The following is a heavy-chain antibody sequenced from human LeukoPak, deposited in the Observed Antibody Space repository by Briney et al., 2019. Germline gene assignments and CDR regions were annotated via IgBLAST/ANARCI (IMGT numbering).Heavy chain of an antibody. CDR1: GYTFTSYD. Sequence: GASVKVSCKASGYTFTSYDINWVRQATGQGLEWMGWMNPNSGNTGYAQKFQGRVTMTRNTSISTAYMELSRLRSDDTAVYYCARDREATVRDYYYYYMDVWGKGTTVTVSS. D-gene: IGHD4-11*01. CDR2: MNPNSGNT. V-gene: IGHV1-8*01. CDR3: ARDREATVRDYYYYYMDV. J-gene: IGHJ6*03.